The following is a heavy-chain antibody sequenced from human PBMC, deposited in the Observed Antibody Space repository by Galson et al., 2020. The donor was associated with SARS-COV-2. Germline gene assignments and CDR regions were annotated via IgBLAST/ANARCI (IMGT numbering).Heavy chain of an antibody. Sequence: SQTLSLTCTVSGGSISRSVYYWGWLRQPPGKGLEWIGNIYFSGSTYYNPSLKSRVTISVDTSKNHFSLKMRSVTAADTAVYYCARINGSYSSFDYWGQGSLVAVSS. D-gene: IGHD1-26*01. CDR1: GGSISRSVYY. V-gene: IGHV4-39*07. CDR2: IYFSGST. CDR3: ARINGSYSSFDY. J-gene: IGHJ4*02.